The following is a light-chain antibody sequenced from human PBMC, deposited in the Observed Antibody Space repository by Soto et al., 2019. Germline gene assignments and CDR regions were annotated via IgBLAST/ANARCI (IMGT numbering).Light chain of an antibody. Sequence: NGLTHAPVTLSLPPRERSTLSCGASQSVSNNYLAWYQQKPGQAPRLLIYGASNRATGIPDRFSGSGSGTDFTLTISRLETEDFAVYYCQQYGSSGTFGQGTKVDI. CDR1: QSVSNNY. CDR2: GAS. V-gene: IGKV3-20*01. J-gene: IGKJ1*01. CDR3: QQYGSSGT.